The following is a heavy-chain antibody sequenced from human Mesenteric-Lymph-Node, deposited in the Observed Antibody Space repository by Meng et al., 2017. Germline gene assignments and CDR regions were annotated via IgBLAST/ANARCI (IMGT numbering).Heavy chain of an antibody. Sequence: GESLKISCTASGFTFGDYAMSWVRQAPGKGLEWVGFIRSKAYGGTTEYAASVKGRFTISRDDSKSIAYLQMNSLKTEDTAVYYCTRDLDYGGNLVIYYFDYWGQGTLVTVSS. V-gene: IGHV3-49*04. CDR1: GFTFGDYA. D-gene: IGHD4-23*01. CDR3: TRDLDYGGNLVIYYFDY. J-gene: IGHJ4*02. CDR2: IRSKAYGGTT.